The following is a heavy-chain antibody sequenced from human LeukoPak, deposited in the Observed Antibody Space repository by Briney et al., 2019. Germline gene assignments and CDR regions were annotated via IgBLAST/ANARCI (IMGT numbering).Heavy chain of an antibody. Sequence: SETLSLTCTVSGGSISSSSYDWGWIRQPPGKGLEWIGSIYYSGSTYYNPSLKSRVTISVDTSKNQFSLKLSSVTAADTAVYYCARQGGRGYSYGFIDHWGQGTLVTVSS. CDR2: IYYSGST. V-gene: IGHV4-39*01. D-gene: IGHD5-18*01. CDR1: GGSISSSSYD. J-gene: IGHJ4*02. CDR3: ARQGGRGYSYGFIDH.